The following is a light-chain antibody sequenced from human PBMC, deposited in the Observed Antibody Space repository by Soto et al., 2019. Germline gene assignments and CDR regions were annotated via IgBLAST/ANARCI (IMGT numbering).Light chain of an antibody. CDR1: SSDVGGSKY. CDR3: SAHAGSKHAL. V-gene: IGLV2-8*01. J-gene: IGLJ3*02. Sequence: QSALTQPPSASGSPGQSVTISCSGTSSDVGGSKYVSWYQQNPGKAPKLMIYEVSERPSGVPDRFSGSKSGNTASLTVSGLQAEDEAVYYCSAHAGSKHALFGGGTKLTVL. CDR2: EVS.